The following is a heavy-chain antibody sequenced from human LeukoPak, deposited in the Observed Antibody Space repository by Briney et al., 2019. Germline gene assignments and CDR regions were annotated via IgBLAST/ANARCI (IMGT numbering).Heavy chain of an antibody. CDR1: GFTFSSFW. CDR2: IKQNGSKK. V-gene: IGHV3-7*04. D-gene: IGHD6-19*01. J-gene: IGHJ3*02. Sequence: GGSLRLSCAVSGFTFSSFWMSWVRQAPGRVLEWVANIKQNGSKKYYVDSVKGRFTISRDNAKTSLYPQMNSLRAEDTAVYYCARGSPLTRRGCAFDIWGQGTMVTVSS. CDR3: ARGSPLTRRGCAFDI.